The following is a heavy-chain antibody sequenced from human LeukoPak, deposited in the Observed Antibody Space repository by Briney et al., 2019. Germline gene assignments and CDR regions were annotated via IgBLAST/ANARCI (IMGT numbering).Heavy chain of an antibody. CDR2: INPNSGGT. Sequence: VASVKVSCKASGYTFTGYYMHWVRQAPGQGLEWMGWINPNSGGTNYAQKFQGRVTMTRDTSISTAYMELSRLRSDDTAVYYCARDDCSGYYFDGYNWFDPWGQGTLVTVSS. CDR1: GYTFTGYY. CDR3: ARDDCSGYYFDGYNWFDP. V-gene: IGHV1-2*02. D-gene: IGHD3-22*01. J-gene: IGHJ5*02.